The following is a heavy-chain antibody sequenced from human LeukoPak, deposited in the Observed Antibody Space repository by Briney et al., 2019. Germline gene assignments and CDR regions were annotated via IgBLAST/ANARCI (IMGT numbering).Heavy chain of an antibody. CDR3: ATSKRGSAYYYYMDV. CDR1: GGTFSIHA. J-gene: IGHJ6*03. D-gene: IGHD2/OR15-2a*01. V-gene: IGHV1-69*05. CDR2: IIPIFGTA. Sequence: SVKVSCKATGGTFSIHAISWVRQAPGQGLEWMGGIIPIFGTANYAQKFQGRVTITTDESTSTAYMELSSLRSEDTAVYYCATSKRGSAYYYYMDVWGKGTTVTVSS.